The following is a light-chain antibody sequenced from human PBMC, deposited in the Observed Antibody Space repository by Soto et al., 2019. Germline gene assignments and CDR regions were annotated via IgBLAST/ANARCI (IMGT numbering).Light chain of an antibody. Sequence: EIVMTQSPATLSVSPGARSTISCRASQGVRSNLAWYQQKPGQATRLLIYGASTRAPGVPARFSGSESGTEFTLTLSSLQSEDFAVYYCQQYNDWSPTFGQGTKGAVK. CDR3: QQYNDWSPT. CDR2: GAS. CDR1: QGVRSN. V-gene: IGKV3-15*01. J-gene: IGKJ1*01.